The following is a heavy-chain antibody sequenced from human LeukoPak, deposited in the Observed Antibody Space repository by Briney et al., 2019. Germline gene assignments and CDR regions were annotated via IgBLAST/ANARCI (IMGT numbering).Heavy chain of an antibody. J-gene: IGHJ3*02. V-gene: IGHV3-30*04. CDR2: ISYDGSNK. Sequence: GGSLRLSCAASGFIFNNYAMSWVRQAPGKGLEWVAVISYDGSNKYYADSVKGRFTISRDNSKNTLYLQMNSLRAEDTAVYYCARGRDYYDSSGYYDAFDIWGQGTMVTVSS. CDR1: GFIFNNYA. CDR3: ARGRDYYDSSGYYDAFDI. D-gene: IGHD3-22*01.